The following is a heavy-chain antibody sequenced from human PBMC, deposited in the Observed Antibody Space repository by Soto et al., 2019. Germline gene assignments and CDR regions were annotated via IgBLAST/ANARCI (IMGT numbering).Heavy chain of an antibody. V-gene: IGHV3-7*01. J-gene: IGHJ3*02. D-gene: IGHD1-26*01. Sequence: GGSLRLSCAGSGFTFSGYWMTWVRQAPGKGPEWVANIKQDGSEKYYVDSVKGRFTISRDNAKNSLYLQMNSLRDEDTAVYYCARHGSGVDAFDMWGQGTMVNVS. CDR3: ARHGSGVDAFDM. CDR1: GFTFSGYW. CDR2: IKQDGSEK.